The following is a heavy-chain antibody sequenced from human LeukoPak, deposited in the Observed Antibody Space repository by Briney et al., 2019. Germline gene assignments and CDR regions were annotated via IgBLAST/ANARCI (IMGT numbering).Heavy chain of an antibody. J-gene: IGHJ1*01. CDR1: GFTFDDYA. CDR3: AKDSSSWYGYFQH. D-gene: IGHD6-13*01. CDR2: ISWNSGSI. V-gene: IGHV3-9*03. Sequence: GGSLRLSCAASGFTFDDYAMHWVRQAPGKGLEWVSGISWNSGSIGYADSVKGRFTISRDNAKNSLYLQMNSLRAEDMDLYYCAKDSSSWYGYFQHWGQGTLVTVSS.